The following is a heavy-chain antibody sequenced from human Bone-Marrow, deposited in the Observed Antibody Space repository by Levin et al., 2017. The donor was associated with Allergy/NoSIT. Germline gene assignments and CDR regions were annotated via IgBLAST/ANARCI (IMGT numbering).Heavy chain of an antibody. CDR1: GFMFTAHC. CDR3: ARDHYGSGTSARMGN. D-gene: IGHD3-10*01. Sequence: QSGGSLRLSCAASGFMFTAHCMHWVRQAPGKGLEWVAAIWDDGRSQYYADSVKGRVTISRDNSKNTLYLQMNSLRVDDTAIYYCARDHYGSGTSARMGNWGHGTQVTVSS. J-gene: IGHJ4*03. CDR2: IWDDGRSQ. V-gene: IGHV3-33*01.